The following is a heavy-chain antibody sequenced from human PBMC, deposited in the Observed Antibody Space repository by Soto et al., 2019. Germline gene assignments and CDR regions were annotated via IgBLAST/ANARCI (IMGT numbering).Heavy chain of an antibody. V-gene: IGHV3-23*01. J-gene: IGHJ6*02. CDR3: AKGKSGYLTWYYYGMDV. CDR1: GFTFSSYS. Sequence: GGSLRLSCAASGFTFSSYSMNWVRQAPGKGLEWVSAISGSGGSTYYADSVKGRFTISRDNSKNTLYLQMNSLRAEDTAVYYCAKGKSGYLTWYYYGMDVWGQGTTVTVSS. CDR2: ISGSGGST. D-gene: IGHD3-3*01.